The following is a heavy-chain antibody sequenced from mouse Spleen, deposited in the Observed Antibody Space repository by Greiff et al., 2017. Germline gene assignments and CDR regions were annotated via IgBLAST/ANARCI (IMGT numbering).Heavy chain of an antibody. CDR3: ARGEAYGNYYFDY. D-gene: IGHD2-1*01. CDR1: GYSITSGYY. J-gene: IGHJ2*01. CDR2: ISYDGSN. V-gene: IGHV3-6*01. Sequence: VQLKESGPGLVKPSQSLSLTCSVTGYSITSGYYWNWIRQFPGNKLEWMGYISYDGSNNYNPSLKNRISITRDTSKNQFFLKLNSVTTEDTATYYCARGEAYGNYYFDYWGQGTTLTVSS.